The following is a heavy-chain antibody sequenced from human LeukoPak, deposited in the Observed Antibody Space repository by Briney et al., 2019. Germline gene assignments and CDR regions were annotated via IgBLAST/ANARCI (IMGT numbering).Heavy chain of an antibody. CDR3: AKKTVTTDYYYYGMDV. CDR1: GFTFSSYA. CDR2: ISGSGGST. D-gene: IGHD4-17*01. Sequence: GGSLRLSCAASGFTFSSYAMSWVRQAPGKGLEWVSAISGSGGSTYYADSVKGRFTISGDNSKNTLYLQMNSLRAEDTAVYYCAKKTVTTDYYYYGMDVWGQGTTVTVSS. J-gene: IGHJ6*02. V-gene: IGHV3-23*01.